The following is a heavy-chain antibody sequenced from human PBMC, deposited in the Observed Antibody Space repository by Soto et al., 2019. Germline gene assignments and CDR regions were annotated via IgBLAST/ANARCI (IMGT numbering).Heavy chain of an antibody. CDR3: ARQAIAAAGIYYYYGMDV. CDR2: INPNSGGT. CDR1: GYTFTGYY. J-gene: IGHJ6*02. D-gene: IGHD6-13*01. V-gene: IGHV1-2*04. Sequence: ASVKVSCKASGYTFTGYYMHWVRQAPGQGLEWMGWINPNSGGTNYAQKFQGWVTMTRDTSISIAYMELSRLRSDDTAVYYCARQAIAAAGIYYYYGMDVWGQGTTVTVSS.